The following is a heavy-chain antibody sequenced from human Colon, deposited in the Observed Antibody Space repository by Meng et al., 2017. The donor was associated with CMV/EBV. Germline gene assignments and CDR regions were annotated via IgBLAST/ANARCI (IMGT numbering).Heavy chain of an antibody. V-gene: IGHV2-5*02. D-gene: IGHD3-10*01. Sequence: QSTLKEPGPPPVKPTQTLTLTCTFSGFSLSTIGMGVGWIRQPPGKALEWLGVIYWDDDKRYSPSLKSRLTITKDTSKNQVVLTMTNLDPLDTATYYCAHRPYGSGSYFFDYWGQGTLVTVSS. CDR1: GFSLSTIGMG. J-gene: IGHJ4*02. CDR2: IYWDDDK. CDR3: AHRPYGSGSYFFDY.